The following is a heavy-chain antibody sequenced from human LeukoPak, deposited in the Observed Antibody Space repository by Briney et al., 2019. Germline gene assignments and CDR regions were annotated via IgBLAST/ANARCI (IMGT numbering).Heavy chain of an antibody. D-gene: IGHD4-23*01. CDR2: IYTSVDT. CDR3: ARGPAHGGNSHAFDI. Sequence: PSQTLSLTCTVSGGSISSYYWSWIRQPAGNVLEWIGRIYTSVDTNYNPSLKSRVTMSVDTSKNQFSLKLNSVTAADTAVYYCARGPAHGGNSHAFDIWGQGTVVTVSS. V-gene: IGHV4-4*07. J-gene: IGHJ3*02. CDR1: GGSISSYY.